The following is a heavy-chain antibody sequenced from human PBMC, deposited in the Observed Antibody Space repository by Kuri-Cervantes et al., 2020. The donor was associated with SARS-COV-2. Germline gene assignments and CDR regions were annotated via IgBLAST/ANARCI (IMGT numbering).Heavy chain of an antibody. CDR3: ARLAKMVRGVIGLDY. Sequence: SETLSLTCAVYGGSFSGYYWSWIRQPPGKGLEWIGEINHSGSTNYNPSLKSRVTISVDTSKNQFSLKLSSVTAADTAVYYCARLAKMVRGVIGLDYWGQGTLVTVSS. CDR1: GGSFSGYY. J-gene: IGHJ4*02. CDR2: INHSGST. D-gene: IGHD3-10*01. V-gene: IGHV4-34*01.